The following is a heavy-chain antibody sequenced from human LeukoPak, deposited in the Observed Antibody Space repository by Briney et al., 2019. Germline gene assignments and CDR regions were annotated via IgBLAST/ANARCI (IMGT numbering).Heavy chain of an antibody. CDR3: ARDYYDSSGYAEYFQH. CDR1: VYTFTNYG. D-gene: IGHD3-22*01. CDR2: ISAYNGNT. J-gene: IGHJ1*01. Sequence: ASVKVSCKASVYTFTNYGISGVRQAPGQGLEWMGWISAYNGNTNYAQKLQGRVTMTTDTSTSTAYMELRSLRSDDTAVYYCARDYYDSSGYAEYFQHWGQGTLVTVSS. V-gene: IGHV1-18*01.